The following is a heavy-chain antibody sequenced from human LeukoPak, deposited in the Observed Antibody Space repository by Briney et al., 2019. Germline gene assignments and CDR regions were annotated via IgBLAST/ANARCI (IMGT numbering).Heavy chain of an antibody. CDR1: GDTFSIFA. CDR3: ASPYDYGDHYLDALHI. J-gene: IGHJ3*02. Sequence: GASVKVSCKASGDTFSIFAVSWVRQAPGQGLEWMGRIIPLLGTADYAQRYQGRVTISADNSLNTAYLELSSLTSEDTAVYYCASPYDYGDHYLDALHIWGQGTIVTVSS. CDR2: IIPLLGTA. V-gene: IGHV1-69*10. D-gene: IGHD4-17*01.